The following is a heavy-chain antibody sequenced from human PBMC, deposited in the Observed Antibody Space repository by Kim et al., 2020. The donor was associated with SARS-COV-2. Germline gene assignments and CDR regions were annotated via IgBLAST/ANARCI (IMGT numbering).Heavy chain of an antibody. Sequence: VKGRFTISRDNSKNTLYLQMNSLRAEDTAVYYCAQGGDFWSGYYTLWFDPWGQGTLVTVSS. CDR3: AQGGDFWSGYYTLWFDP. V-gene: IGHV3-23*01. J-gene: IGHJ5*02. D-gene: IGHD3-3*01.